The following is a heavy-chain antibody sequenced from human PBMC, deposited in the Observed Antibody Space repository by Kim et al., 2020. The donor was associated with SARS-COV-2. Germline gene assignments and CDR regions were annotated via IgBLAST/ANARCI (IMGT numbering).Heavy chain of an antibody. V-gene: IGHV3-33*01. D-gene: IGHD6-13*01. Sequence: GGSLRLSCAASGFTFSSYGMHWVRQAPGKGLEWVAVIWYDGSNKYYADSVKGRFTISRDNSKNTLYLQMNSLRAEDTAVYYCARDGYSSSWYYLDYWGQGTLGTVSS. CDR1: GFTFSSYG. CDR2: IWYDGSNK. J-gene: IGHJ4*02. CDR3: ARDGYSSSWYYLDY.